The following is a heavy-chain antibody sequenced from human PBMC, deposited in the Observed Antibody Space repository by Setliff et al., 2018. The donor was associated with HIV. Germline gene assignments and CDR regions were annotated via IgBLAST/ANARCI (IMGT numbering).Heavy chain of an antibody. Sequence: SGPTLVNPSQTVTLTCSLSGFSITTSGVGVGWVRQPPGKALEWLALIYWDDDKRYSPSLRSRLTIIKDTSRNQVVLTMTNVDPVDTATYYCAHIKHHLGEIIVSAFDVWGQGTKVTVSS. J-gene: IGHJ3*01. CDR2: IYWDDDK. CDR1: GFSITTSGVG. V-gene: IGHV2-5*02. CDR3: AHIKHHLGEIIVSAFDV. D-gene: IGHD3-16*02.